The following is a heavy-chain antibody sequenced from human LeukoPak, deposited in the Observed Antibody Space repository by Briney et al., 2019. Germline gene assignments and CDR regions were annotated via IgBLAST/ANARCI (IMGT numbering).Heavy chain of an antibody. Sequence: PGGSLRLSCAASGFTFSTYAMSWVRQAPGKGLEWVSAISGGGGTTYYADSVKGRFTISRDNSKNTLYLQMNSLRAEDTAVYYCARVVIQTNWFDPWGQGTLVTVPS. D-gene: IGHD3-22*01. CDR2: ISGGGGTT. CDR3: ARVVIQTNWFDP. CDR1: GFTFSTYA. V-gene: IGHV3-23*01. J-gene: IGHJ5*02.